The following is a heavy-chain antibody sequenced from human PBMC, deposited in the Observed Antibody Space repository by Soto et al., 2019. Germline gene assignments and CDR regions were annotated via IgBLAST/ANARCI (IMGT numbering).Heavy chain of an antibody. V-gene: IGHV3-30*18. Sequence: PGGSLRLSCAASGFSFSTYGMHWVRQTPGKGLEWVALISNEGRSTYYADSAKGRFTISRDNSRNTLYLQMNSLRTEDTAIYYCAEAGGKVSTPFDPWGQGTLVTVSS. CDR2: ISNEGRST. CDR3: AEAGGKVSTPFDP. D-gene: IGHD2-8*01. CDR1: GFSFSTYG. J-gene: IGHJ5*02.